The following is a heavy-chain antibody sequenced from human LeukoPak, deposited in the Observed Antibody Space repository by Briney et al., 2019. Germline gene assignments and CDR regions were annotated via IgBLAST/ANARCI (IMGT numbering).Heavy chain of an antibody. CDR3: ARAPYDSSGYYVY. D-gene: IGHD3-22*01. V-gene: IGHV7-4-1*02. J-gene: IGHJ4*02. CDR2: INTNTGNP. Sequence: ASVKVSCKASGYTFTRYALNWVRQAPGQGPEWMGWINTNTGNPTYAQGFTGRFVFSLDTSVSTAFLQITSLKAEDTAVYYCARAPYDSSGYYVYWGQGTLVTVSS. CDR1: GYTFTRYA.